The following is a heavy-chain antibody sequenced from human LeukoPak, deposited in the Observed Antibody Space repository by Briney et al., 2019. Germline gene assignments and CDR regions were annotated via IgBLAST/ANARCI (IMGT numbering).Heavy chain of an antibody. Sequence: PSETPSLTCAVSGGSISSSNWWSWVRQPPGKGLEWIGYIYDNGNTNYNPSLKSRVTISVDTSKNQFSLRLTSVIPADTAVYYCARVSAPVTLPHFDFWGQGTLVTVSS. CDR2: IYDNGNT. CDR3: ARVSAPVTLPHFDF. J-gene: IGHJ4*02. CDR1: GGSISSSNW. V-gene: IGHV4-4*02.